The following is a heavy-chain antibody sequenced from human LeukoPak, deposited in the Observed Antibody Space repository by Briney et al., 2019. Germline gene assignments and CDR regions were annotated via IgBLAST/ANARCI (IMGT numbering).Heavy chain of an antibody. Sequence: PGGSLRLSCAASGFTLSSYSMNWVRQAPGKGLEWVSSISSSSSYIYYADSVKGRFTISRDNAKNSLYLQMNSLRAEDTAVYYCARDRGNNYGFTYDFWGQGTLVTVSS. CDR1: GFTLSSYS. J-gene: IGHJ4*02. D-gene: IGHD5-18*01. CDR2: ISSSSSYI. CDR3: ARDRGNNYGFTYDF. V-gene: IGHV3-21*01.